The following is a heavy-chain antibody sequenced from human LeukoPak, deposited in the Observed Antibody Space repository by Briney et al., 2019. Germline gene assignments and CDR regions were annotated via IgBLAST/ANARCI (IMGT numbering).Heavy chain of an antibody. CDR1: GGSISSSSYY. J-gene: IGHJ4*02. CDR3: ARHGSYGLLVFDY. Sequence: SETLSLTCTVSGGSISSSSYYWGWIRQPPGKGLEWIGSIYYSGSTYYNPSLKSRVTISVDTSKNQFSLKLSSVTAADTAVYYCARHGSYGLLVFDYWGQGTLVTVSP. D-gene: IGHD2-15*01. CDR2: IYYSGST. V-gene: IGHV4-39*01.